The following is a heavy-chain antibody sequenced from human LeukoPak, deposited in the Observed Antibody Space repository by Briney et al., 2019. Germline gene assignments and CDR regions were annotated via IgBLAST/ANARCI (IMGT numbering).Heavy chain of an antibody. J-gene: IGHJ3*02. CDR3: ARQSSPLPRAFDI. V-gene: IGHV4-34*01. CDR2: INHSGST. CDR1: GGSFSGYY. Sequence: KPSETLSLTCAVYGGSFSGYYWSWIRQPPGKGLEWIGEINHSGSTNYNPSLKSRVTISVDTSKNQFSLKLSSVTAADTAVYYCARQSSPLPRAFDIWGQGTMVTVSS.